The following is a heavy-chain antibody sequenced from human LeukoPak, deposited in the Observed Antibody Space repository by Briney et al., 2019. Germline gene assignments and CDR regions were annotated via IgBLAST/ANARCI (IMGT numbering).Heavy chain of an antibody. CDR3: ARLYLPATRFDY. V-gene: IGHV4-34*01. CDR2: INHSGGT. CDR1: GGSFSGYN. D-gene: IGHD5-24*01. Sequence: PSETLSLTCAVYGGSFSGYNWNWIRQPPGKGLEWIGEINHSGGTNYNPSLKSRVTISVDTSKNQFSLKLTSVTAADTAVYYCARLYLPATRFDYWGQGTLVTVSS. J-gene: IGHJ4*02.